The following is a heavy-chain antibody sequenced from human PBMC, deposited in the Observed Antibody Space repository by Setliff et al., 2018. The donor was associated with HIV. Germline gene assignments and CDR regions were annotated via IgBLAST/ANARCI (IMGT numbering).Heavy chain of an antibody. CDR1: GGSFSGYY. J-gene: IGHJ5*02. CDR2: INHSGTT. Sequence: PSETLSLTCAVSGGSFSGYYWSWIRQPPGKRLEWIGEINHSGTTKYNPSLDSRVTILVDMSKNQFSLKLSSVTVADTAVYYFTRLLRAGYSTTWYEGGAAWWYDPWGQGTLVTVSS. D-gene: IGHD6-13*01. V-gene: IGHV4-34*01. CDR3: TRLLRAGYSTTWYEGGAAWWYDP.